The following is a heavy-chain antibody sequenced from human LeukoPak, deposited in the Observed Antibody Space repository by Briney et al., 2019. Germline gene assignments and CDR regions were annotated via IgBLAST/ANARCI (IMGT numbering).Heavy chain of an antibody. Sequence: ASVKVSCKASGYTLNNYGMSWVRQAPGQGLEWMGWISAYNGNTDYAQKFKGRLTMTTDTSTSTAYMELRGLGSDDTAMYYCARDRSVNDYWGQGTLVTVTS. CDR2: ISAYNGNT. V-gene: IGHV1-18*01. CDR3: ARDRSVNDY. CDR1: GYTLNNYG. J-gene: IGHJ4*02. D-gene: IGHD3-3*01.